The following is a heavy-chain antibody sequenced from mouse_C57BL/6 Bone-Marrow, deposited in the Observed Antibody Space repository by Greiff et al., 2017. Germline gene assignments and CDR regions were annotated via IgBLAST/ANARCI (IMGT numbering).Heavy chain of an antibody. CDR2: IYPGSGNT. J-gene: IGHJ1*03. Sequence: QVQLQQSGAELVRPGASVKLSCKASGYTFTDYYINWVKQRPGQGLEWIARIYPGSGNTYYNEKFKGKATLTAEKSSSTAYMQLSSLTSEDSAVYFCARGGSSYLWYFDVWGTGTTVTVSS. CDR3: ARGGSSYLWYFDV. V-gene: IGHV1-76*01. D-gene: IGHD1-1*01. CDR1: GYTFTDYY.